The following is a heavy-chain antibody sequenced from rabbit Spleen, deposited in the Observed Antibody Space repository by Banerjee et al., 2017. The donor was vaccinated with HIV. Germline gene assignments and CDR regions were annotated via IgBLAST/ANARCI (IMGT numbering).Heavy chain of an antibody. V-gene: IGHV1S45*01. J-gene: IGHJ6*01. CDR2: IYAGSSGTT. CDR1: GLDFSSSYW. CDR3: ARDTGSSFSTYGMDL. D-gene: IGHD8-1*01. Sequence: QEHLVESGGGLVQPEGSLTLTCTASGLDFSSSYWICWVRQAPGKGLEWIACIYAGSSGTTYYASGAKGRFTISKTSSTTVTLQMTSLTAADTATYFCARDTGSSFSTYGMDLWGPGTLVTVS.